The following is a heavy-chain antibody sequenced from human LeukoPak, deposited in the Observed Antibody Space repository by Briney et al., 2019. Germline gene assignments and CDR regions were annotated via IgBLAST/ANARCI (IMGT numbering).Heavy chain of an antibody. Sequence: GGSLRLSCAASTYIFSDAWMNWVRQAPGKGVEWVGRIETKAHGGTTNYAAPVKGRFTISRDDSKNTLYLQMNSLRAEDTAVYYCARRGPLGYGDQYWFDPWGQGTLVTVSS. J-gene: IGHJ5*02. D-gene: IGHD4-17*01. CDR3: ARRGPLGYGDQYWFDP. CDR2: IETKAHGGTT. V-gene: IGHV3-15*07. CDR1: TYIFSDAW.